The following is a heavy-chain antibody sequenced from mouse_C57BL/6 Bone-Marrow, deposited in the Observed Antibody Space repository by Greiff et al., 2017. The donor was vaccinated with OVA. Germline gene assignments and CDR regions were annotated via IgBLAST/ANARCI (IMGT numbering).Heavy chain of an antibody. CDR3: ARLLQGAY. V-gene: IGHV5-12*01. J-gene: IGHJ3*01. D-gene: IGHD2-1*01. CDR2: ISNGGGST. CDR1: GFTFSDYY. Sequence: DVKLVESGGGLVQPGGSLKLSCAASGFTFSDYYMYWVRQTPEKRLEWVAYISNGGGSTYYPDTVKGRFTISRDNAKNTLYLQMSRLKSEDTDMYYCARLLQGAYWGQGTLVTVSA.